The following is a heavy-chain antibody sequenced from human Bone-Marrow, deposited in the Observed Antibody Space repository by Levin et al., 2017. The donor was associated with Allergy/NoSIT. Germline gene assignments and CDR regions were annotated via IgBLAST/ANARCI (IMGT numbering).Heavy chain of an antibody. D-gene: IGHD6-6*01. CDR1: GFIFGDFS. CDR2: ISHKGSWT. V-gene: IGHV3-21*06. CDR3: ARISSSSVAFDI. J-gene: IGHJ3*02. Sequence: KPGGSLRLSCAASGFIFGDFSMNWVRQAPGKGLEWVSSISHKGSWTYSAGSVRGRFTISRDNANNLLFLQMNSLRAEDTAVYYCARISSSSVAFDIWGQGTVVTVSS.